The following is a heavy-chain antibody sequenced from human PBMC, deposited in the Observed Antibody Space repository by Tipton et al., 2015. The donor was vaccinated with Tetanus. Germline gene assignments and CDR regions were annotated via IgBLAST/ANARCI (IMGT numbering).Heavy chain of an antibody. CDR1: GASISPYY. D-gene: IGHD2-2*01. CDR2: IHDSGTT. V-gene: IGHV4-59*01. J-gene: IGHJ4*02. CDR3: ARVACSSTSCYSHYFDY. Sequence: TLSLTCAVSGASISPYYWSWIRQPPGKGLEWIGSIHDSGTTNYNPSLKSRLTMSVDTSNNLFSLKLTSVTAADTAVYYCARVACSSTSCYSHYFDYWGPGSLVTVSS.